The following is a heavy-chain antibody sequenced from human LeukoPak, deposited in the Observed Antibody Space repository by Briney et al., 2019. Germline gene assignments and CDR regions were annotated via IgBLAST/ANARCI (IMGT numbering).Heavy chain of an antibody. V-gene: IGHV3-30*18. J-gene: IGHJ4*02. CDR1: GFTFSSYG. CDR3: AKDTVATVTKGVSDY. D-gene: IGHD4-17*01. Sequence: GGSLRLSRAASGFTFSSYGMHWVRQAPGKGLEWVAVISYDGSNKYYADSVKGRFTISRDNSKNTLYLQMNSLRAEDTAVYYCAKDTVATVTKGVSDYWGQGTLVTVSS. CDR2: ISYDGSNK.